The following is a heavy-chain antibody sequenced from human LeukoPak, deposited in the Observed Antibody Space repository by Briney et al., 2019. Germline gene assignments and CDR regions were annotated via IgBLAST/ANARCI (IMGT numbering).Heavy chain of an antibody. CDR3: ARLYFSRVSSPSLTMVRAWPRQYYFDY. CDR1: GGSISRSRYY. J-gene: IGHJ4*02. Sequence: PSETLSLTCTVSGGSISRSRYYWGWIRQPPGKGLEWIGEINHSGSTNYNPSLKSRVTISVDTSKNQFSLKLSSVTAADTAVYYCARLYFSRVSSPSLTMVRAWPRQYYFDYWGQGTLVTVSS. V-gene: IGHV4-39*07. CDR2: INHSGST. D-gene: IGHD3-10*01.